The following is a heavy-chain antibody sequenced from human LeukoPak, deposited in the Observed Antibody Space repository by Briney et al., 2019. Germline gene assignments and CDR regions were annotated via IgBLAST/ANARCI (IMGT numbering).Heavy chain of an antibody. CDR1: GGTFSSYA. Sequence: SVKVSCKASGGTFSSYAISWVRQAPGQGLEWMGRITPIFGTANYAQKFQGRVTITTDESTSTAYMELSSLRSEDTAVYYCARQLLKRITGTTLQNWFDPWGQGTLVTVSS. CDR2: ITPIFGTA. V-gene: IGHV1-69*05. D-gene: IGHD1-7*01. CDR3: ARQLLKRITGTTLQNWFDP. J-gene: IGHJ5*02.